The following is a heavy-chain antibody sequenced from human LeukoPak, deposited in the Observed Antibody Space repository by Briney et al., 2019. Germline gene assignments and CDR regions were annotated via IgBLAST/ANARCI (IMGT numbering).Heavy chain of an antibody. CDR3: AGAREGVGGWFDP. CDR2: IWYDGSDK. Sequence: GGSLRLSCAASGFTFSSYAMHWVRQAPGKGLEWVAIIWYDGSDKYYADAVKGRFTISRDNSKDTLYLQMNSLRAEDTAVYYCAGAREGVGGWFDPWGQGTLVTVSS. D-gene: IGHD2-15*01. J-gene: IGHJ5*02. V-gene: IGHV3-33*08. CDR1: GFTFSSYA.